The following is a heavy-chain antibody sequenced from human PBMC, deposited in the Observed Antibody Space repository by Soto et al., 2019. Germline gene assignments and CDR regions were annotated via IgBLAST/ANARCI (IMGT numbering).Heavy chain of an antibody. Sequence: EVQLLESGGGLVQPGGSLRLSCAASGFTFISYAMNWVRQAPGKGLQWVSAISGGGDATFYADSVKGRFTISRDNSRNKVNLQMNSLGADDTAVYYCARKFPGSTTRPDYWYFDLWGRGTLVTVSS. J-gene: IGHJ2*01. CDR1: GFTFISYA. V-gene: IGHV3-23*01. CDR2: ISGGGDAT. CDR3: ARKFPGSTTRPDYWYFDL. D-gene: IGHD2-2*01.